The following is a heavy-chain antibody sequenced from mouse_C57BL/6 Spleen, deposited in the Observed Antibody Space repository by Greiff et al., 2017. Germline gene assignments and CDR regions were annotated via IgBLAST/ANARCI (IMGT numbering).Heavy chain of an antibody. J-gene: IGHJ4*01. CDR1: GYTFTGYW. CDR3: ARRGYYYGNSYSAMDY. D-gene: IGHD1-1*01. CDR2: ILPGSGST. V-gene: IGHV1-9*01. Sequence: VQLQESGAELMKPGASVKLSCKATGYTFTGYWIEWVKQRPGHGLEWIGEILPGSGSTNYNEKFKGKATFTADTYSNTAYMQLSSLTTEDSAIYYCARRGYYYGNSYSAMDYWGQGTSVTVSS.